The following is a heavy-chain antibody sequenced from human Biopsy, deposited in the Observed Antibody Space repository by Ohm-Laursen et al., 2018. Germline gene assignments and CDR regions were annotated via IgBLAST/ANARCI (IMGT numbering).Heavy chain of an antibody. J-gene: IGHJ5*02. CDR2: ISAGSNYI. CDR1: GFTFSSYY. CDR3: AVEYYDSSGYYNPKWFNP. V-gene: IGHV3-21*01. D-gene: IGHD3-22*01. Sequence: SLRLSCSASGFTFSSYYMSWVRLAPGKGLEWVSSISAGSNYIYYTDSVKGRFTISRDNAQNSLYLQMNSLRAKDTAFYYCAVEYYDSSGYYNPKWFNPWGQGTLVTVSS.